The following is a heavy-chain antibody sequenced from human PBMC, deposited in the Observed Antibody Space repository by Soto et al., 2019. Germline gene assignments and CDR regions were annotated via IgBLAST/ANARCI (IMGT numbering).Heavy chain of an antibody. J-gene: IGHJ4*02. CDR3: ARDRYSSGWTHFDY. CDR1: VYTFTSYY. Sequence: ASVKVSCKASVYTFTSYYMQWVRQAPGQGLEWMGWISAYNGNTNYAQKLQGRVTMTTDTSTSTAYMELRSLRSDDTAVYYCARDRYSSGWTHFDYWGQGTLVTVSS. D-gene: IGHD6-19*01. CDR2: ISAYNGNT. V-gene: IGHV1-18*04.